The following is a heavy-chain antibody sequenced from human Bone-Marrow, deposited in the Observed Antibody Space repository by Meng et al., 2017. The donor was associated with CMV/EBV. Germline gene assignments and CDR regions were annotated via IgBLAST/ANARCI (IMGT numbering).Heavy chain of an antibody. Sequence: SETLSLTCTVSGGSVSSGSYYWSWIRQPPGKGLEWIGYIYYSGSTNYNPSLKSRVTISVDTSKNQFSLKLSSVIAADTAVYYCARNNYDFWSGGPYYYGMDVWGQGTTVTVSS. CDR2: IYYSGST. D-gene: IGHD3-3*01. J-gene: IGHJ6*01. CDR3: ARNNYDFWSGGPYYYGMDV. CDR1: GGSVSSGSYY. V-gene: IGHV4-61*01.